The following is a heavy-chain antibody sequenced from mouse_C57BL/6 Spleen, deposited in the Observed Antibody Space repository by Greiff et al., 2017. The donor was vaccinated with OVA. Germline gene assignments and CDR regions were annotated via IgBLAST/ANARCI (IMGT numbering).Heavy chain of an antibody. V-gene: IGHV1-55*01. J-gene: IGHJ4*01. D-gene: IGHD2-5*01. CDR1: GYTFTSYW. CDR3: AKYSNFYAMDY. Sequence: QVQLQQPGAELVKPGASVKMSCKASGYTFTSYWITWVKQRPGQGLEWIGDIYPGSGSTNYNEKFKSKATLTVDTSSSTAYMQLSSLTSEYSAVYYCAKYSNFYAMDYWGQGTSVTVSS. CDR2: IYPGSGST.